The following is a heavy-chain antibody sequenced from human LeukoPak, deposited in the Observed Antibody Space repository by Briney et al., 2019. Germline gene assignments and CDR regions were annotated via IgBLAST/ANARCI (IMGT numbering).Heavy chain of an antibody. Sequence: GGSLRLSCAASGFTFSSYWMSWVRQAPGKGLEWVANIKQDGSAKYYVDSVKGRFTVSRDNAKNSLYLQMNSLRVEDTAVYYCATIVGAKGDAFDIWGQGTMVTVSS. CDR2: IKQDGSAK. D-gene: IGHD1-26*01. CDR3: ATIVGAKGDAFDI. CDR1: GFTFSSYW. J-gene: IGHJ3*02. V-gene: IGHV3-7*03.